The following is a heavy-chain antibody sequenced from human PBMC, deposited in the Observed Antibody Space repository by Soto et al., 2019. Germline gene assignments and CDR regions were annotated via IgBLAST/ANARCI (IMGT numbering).Heavy chain of an antibody. Sequence: LSLTCAVSGGSISSSNWWSWVRQPPGKGLEWIGEIYHSGSTNYNPSLKSRVTISVDKSKNQFSLKLSSVTAADTAVYYCARGGLRGFWSCYFSYYYGMDVWGQGTTVTVSS. D-gene: IGHD3-3*01. V-gene: IGHV4-4*02. J-gene: IGHJ6*02. CDR3: ARGGLRGFWSCYFSYYYGMDV. CDR2: IYHSGST. CDR1: GGSISSSNW.